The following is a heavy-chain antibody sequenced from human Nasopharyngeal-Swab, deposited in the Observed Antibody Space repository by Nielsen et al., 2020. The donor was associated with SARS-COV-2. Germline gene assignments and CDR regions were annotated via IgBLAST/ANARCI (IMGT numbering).Heavy chain of an antibody. Sequence: SETLSLTCAVYGGSFSGYYWTWIRQPPGKGLEWIGEINHSGSTNYNPSLKSRVTISVNTSKNQFSLKLSSVTAADTAVYYCARGPPHCSSTSCYRLGAFDIWGQGTMVTVS. CDR1: GGSFSGYY. CDR2: INHSGST. J-gene: IGHJ3*02. CDR3: ARGPPHCSSTSCYRLGAFDI. V-gene: IGHV4-34*01. D-gene: IGHD2-2*01.